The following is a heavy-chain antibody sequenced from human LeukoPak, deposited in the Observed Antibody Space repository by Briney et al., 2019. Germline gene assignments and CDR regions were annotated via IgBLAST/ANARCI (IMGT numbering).Heavy chain of an antibody. CDR2: MYNSGSI. CDR3: ARNETSGYFDI. CDR1: VGSISSSTHY. J-gene: IGHJ3*02. D-gene: IGHD3-22*01. V-gene: IGHV4-39*01. Sequence: SETLSLTCTVSVGSISSSTHYWGWTRQSPGKGLEWIGSMYNSGSISYNPSLRSRVTITVDTSKNQFSLNFNSVTAADTALYFCARNETSGYFDIWGQGTMVTVSS.